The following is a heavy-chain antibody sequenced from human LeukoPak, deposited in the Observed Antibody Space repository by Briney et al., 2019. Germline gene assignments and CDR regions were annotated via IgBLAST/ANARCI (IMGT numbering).Heavy chain of an antibody. D-gene: IGHD3-22*01. CDR2: INPNSGGT. Sequence: GASVKVSCKASGYTFTGYYMHWVRQAPGQGLEWMGWINPNSGGTNYAQKFQGRVTMTRDTSISTAYMELSRLRSDDTAVYYCARAPYYYDSSGYYFEAYYFDYWGQGTLVTVSS. J-gene: IGHJ4*02. V-gene: IGHV1-2*02. CDR3: ARAPYYYDSSGYYFEAYYFDY. CDR1: GYTFTGYY.